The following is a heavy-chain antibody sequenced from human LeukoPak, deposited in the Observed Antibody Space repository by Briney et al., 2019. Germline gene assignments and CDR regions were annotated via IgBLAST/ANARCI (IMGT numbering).Heavy chain of an antibody. CDR1: GFTFSSYA. J-gene: IGHJ4*02. V-gene: IGHV3-30-3*01. D-gene: IGHD4-23*01. Sequence: GGSLRLSCAASGFTFSSYAMHWVRQAPGKGLEWVAVISYDGSNKYYADSVKGRFTISRDNSKNTLYLQMNSLRAEDTAVYYCARATVVTEPNDYWGQGTLVTVSS. CDR2: ISYDGSNK. CDR3: ARATVVTEPNDY.